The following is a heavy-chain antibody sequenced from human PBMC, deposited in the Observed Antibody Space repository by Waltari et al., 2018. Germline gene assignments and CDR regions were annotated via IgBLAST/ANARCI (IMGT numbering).Heavy chain of an antibody. D-gene: IGHD6-6*01. V-gene: IGHV4-34*01. CDR1: GGSFSGYY. CDR3: ARGSPRLSRDFDY. J-gene: IGHJ4*02. Sequence: QVQLQQWGAGLLKPSETLSLTCAVYGGSFSGYYWSWIRQPPGKGLEWIGEIIHGGGTPCTPSPRCQVTISVNTAKTRFSLRLSSVTAADTAVYYCARGSPRLSRDFDYWGQGTLVTVSS. CDR2: IIHGGGT.